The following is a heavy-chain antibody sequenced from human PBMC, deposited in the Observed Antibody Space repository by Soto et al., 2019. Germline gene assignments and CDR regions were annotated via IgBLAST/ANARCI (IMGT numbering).Heavy chain of an antibody. V-gene: IGHV1-8*01. J-gene: IGHJ5*02. CDR1: GYTFTSYD. D-gene: IGHD3-10*01. Sequence: QVQLVQSGAEVKKPGASVKVSCKASGYTFTSYDINWVRQATGQGLEWMGWMNPNSGNTGYAQKFQGRVTMTRNTSISTAYMELSSLRSEDTAVYYCARVYPPLLLGFGGGDNWFDPWGQGTLVTVSS. CDR2: MNPNSGNT. CDR3: ARVYPPLLLGFGGGDNWFDP.